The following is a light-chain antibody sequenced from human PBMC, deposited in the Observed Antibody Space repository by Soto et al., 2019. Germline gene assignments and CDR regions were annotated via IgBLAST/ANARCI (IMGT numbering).Light chain of an antibody. CDR1: QSVSSSY. Sequence: EIVLTQSPGTLSLSPGERATLSCRASQSVSSSYLAWYQQKPGQAPRLLIYGASSRATGIPDRFSGSGSGTDLTLTISRLEPEDFEVYYCQQYGSSPLTFGQGTKLEIK. CDR3: QQYGSSPLT. V-gene: IGKV3-20*01. J-gene: IGKJ2*01. CDR2: GAS.